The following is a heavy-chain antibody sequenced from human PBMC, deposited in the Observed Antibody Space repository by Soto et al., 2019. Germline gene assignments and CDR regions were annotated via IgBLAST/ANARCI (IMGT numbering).Heavy chain of an antibody. CDR1: GYSFTSYW. D-gene: IGHD2-15*01. J-gene: IGHJ6*02. CDR3: ARWAYCSGGSCYSHYYYYGMGV. CDR2: IYPGDSDT. Sequence: PGESLKISCKGSGYSFTSYWIGWVRQMPGKGLEWMGIIYPGDSDTRYSPSFQGQVTISADKSISTAYLQWSSLKASDTAMYYCARWAYCSGGSCYSHYYYYGMGVWGQGTTVTVSS. V-gene: IGHV5-51*01.